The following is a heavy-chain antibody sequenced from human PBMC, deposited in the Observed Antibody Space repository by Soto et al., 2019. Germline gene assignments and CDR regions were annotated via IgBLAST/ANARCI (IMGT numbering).Heavy chain of an antibody. CDR3: ARASTVDIVVVVAATIIDY. CDR1: GFTFSSYA. V-gene: IGHV3-30-3*01. Sequence: QVQLVESGGGVVQPGRSLRLSCAASGFTFSSYAMHWVRQAPGKGLEWVAVISYDGSNKYYADSVKGRFTISRDNSKNAHYLQMNSLRAEDTAVYYCARASTVDIVVVVAATIIDYWGQGTLVTVSS. J-gene: IGHJ4*02. CDR2: ISYDGSNK. D-gene: IGHD2-15*01.